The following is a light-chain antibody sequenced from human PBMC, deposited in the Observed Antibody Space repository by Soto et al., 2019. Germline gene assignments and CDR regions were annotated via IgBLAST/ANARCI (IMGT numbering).Light chain of an antibody. V-gene: IGLV1-47*01. J-gene: IGLJ2*01. CDR3: AAWDDSLSGVV. Sequence: QPVLTQPPSASGTPGLRVTISCSGSSSNIGGNFVFWYQQLPGTAPKLLIYRNNQRPSGVPDRFSGSKSGTSASLAISGLRSEDEADYYCAAWDDSLSGVVFGGGTKVTVL. CDR2: RNN. CDR1: SSNIGGNF.